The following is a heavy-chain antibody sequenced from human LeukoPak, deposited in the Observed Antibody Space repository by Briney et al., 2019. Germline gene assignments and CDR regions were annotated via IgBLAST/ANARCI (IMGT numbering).Heavy chain of an antibody. V-gene: IGHV1-2*02. D-gene: IGHD2-2*02. Sequence: ASVTVSCKTSGYSFIDYYIHWMRQAPGQGPEWMGRIDPHSGGTHYEQKFQVRLTLTRDTSISTVYMELSGLRSDESAVYYCARAPGPYTSSGFHYWGQGTLVTVSS. J-gene: IGHJ4*02. CDR1: GYSFIDYY. CDR3: ARAPGPYTSSGFHY. CDR2: IDPHSGGT.